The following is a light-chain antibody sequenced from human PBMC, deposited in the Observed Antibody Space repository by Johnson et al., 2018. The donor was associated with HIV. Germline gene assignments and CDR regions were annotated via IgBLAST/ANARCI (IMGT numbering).Light chain of an antibody. CDR3: GTWDRNLRGHV. CDR1: SSNIGNNY. J-gene: IGLJ1*01. Sequence: QSVLTQPPSVSAAPGQKVTISCSGSSSNIGNNYVSWYQQLPGTAPKLLIYENNKRPSGIPDRFSGSKSGTSTTLGITGLQTGDDADYYCGTWDRNLRGHVFGTGTKVTVL. V-gene: IGLV1-51*02. CDR2: ENN.